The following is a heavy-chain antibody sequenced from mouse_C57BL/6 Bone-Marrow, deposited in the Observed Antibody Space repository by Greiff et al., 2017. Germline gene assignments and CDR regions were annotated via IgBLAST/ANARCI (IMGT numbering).Heavy chain of an antibody. Sequence: QVQLQQPGAELVRPGSSVKLSCKASGYTFTSYWMHWVKQRPIQGLEWIGNIDPSDSETHYNQKFKDKATLTVDKSSSTAYMQLSSLTSEDSAVYYCARGREYGSSHFDYWGQGTTLTVSS. D-gene: IGHD1-1*01. CDR3: ARGREYGSSHFDY. J-gene: IGHJ2*01. V-gene: IGHV1-52*01. CDR1: GYTFTSYW. CDR2: IDPSDSET.